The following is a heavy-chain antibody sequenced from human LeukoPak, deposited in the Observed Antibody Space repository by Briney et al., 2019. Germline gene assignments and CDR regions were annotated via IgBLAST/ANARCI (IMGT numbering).Heavy chain of an antibody. Sequence: SETLSLTCTVSGGSISSGDYYWSWIRQPPGKGLEWIGYIYYSGSTYYNPSLKSRVTISVDTSKNQFSLKLSSVTAADTAVYYCARLRGVRNWFDPWGQGTLVTVSS. D-gene: IGHD3-10*01. CDR1: GGSISSGDYY. CDR3: ARLRGVRNWFDP. J-gene: IGHJ5*02. CDR2: IYYSGST. V-gene: IGHV4-30-4*01.